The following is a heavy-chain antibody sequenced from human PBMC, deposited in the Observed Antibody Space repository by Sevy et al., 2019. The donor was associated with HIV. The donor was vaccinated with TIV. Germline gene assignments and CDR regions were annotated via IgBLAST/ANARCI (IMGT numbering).Heavy chain of an antibody. Sequence: ASVKVSCKASGYTFTTYDINWVRQATGRGLEWMGWMNPNSGNTGYAQKFQGRVTMTRNTSISTAYMELSSLRSEDTAVYYCARGRLTGIGFDYWGQGTLVTVSS. V-gene: IGHV1-8*01. CDR3: ARGRLTGIGFDY. CDR2: MNPNSGNT. CDR1: GYTFTTYD. J-gene: IGHJ4*02. D-gene: IGHD7-27*01.